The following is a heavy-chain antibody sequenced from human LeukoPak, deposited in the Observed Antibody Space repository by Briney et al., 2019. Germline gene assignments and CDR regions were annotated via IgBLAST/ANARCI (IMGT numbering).Heavy chain of an antibody. J-gene: IGHJ4*02. CDR1: GGSISNYY. V-gene: IGHV4-59*01. CDR3: ARDLGSMVRGYFVIDY. Sequence: SETLSLTCTVSGGSISNYYWSWIRQPPGKGLEWIGYIYYSGSTNYNPSLKSRVTISVDTSKKQFSLKLSSVTAADTAVYYCARDLGSMVRGYFVIDYWGQGSLVTVSS. D-gene: IGHD3-10*01. CDR2: IYYSGST.